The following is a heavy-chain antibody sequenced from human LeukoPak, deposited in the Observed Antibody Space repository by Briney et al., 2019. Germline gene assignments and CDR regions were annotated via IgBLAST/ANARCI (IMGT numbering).Heavy chain of an antibody. J-gene: IGHJ4*02. CDR2: ISYDGSNK. V-gene: IGHV3-30-3*01. Sequence: TGGSLGLSCVASGFTVSTTYMHWVRQAPGKGLEWVAVISYDGSNKYYADSVKGRFTISRDNSKNTLYLQMNSLRAEDTAVYYCARDQSEYSSSSYFDYWGQGTLVTVSS. CDR3: ARDQSEYSSSSYFDY. CDR1: GFTVSTTY. D-gene: IGHD6-6*01.